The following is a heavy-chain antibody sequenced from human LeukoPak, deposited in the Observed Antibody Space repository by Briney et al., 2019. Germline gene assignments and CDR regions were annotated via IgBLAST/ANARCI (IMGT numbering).Heavy chain of an antibody. J-gene: IGHJ4*02. CDR3: AKPVGGGLEPDY. Sequence: PGGSLRLSCAASGFTFSSYAMSWVRQAPGKGLEWVSAISSSGWRTYYADSVKGRFTISRDNSKYTLYLQMSSLRAEDTALYYCAKPVGGGLEPDYWGQGTLVTVYS. D-gene: IGHD1-26*01. CDR2: ISSSGWRT. V-gene: IGHV3-23*01. CDR1: GFTFSSYA.